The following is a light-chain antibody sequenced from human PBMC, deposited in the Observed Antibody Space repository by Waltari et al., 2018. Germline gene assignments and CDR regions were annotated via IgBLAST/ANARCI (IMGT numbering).Light chain of an antibody. CDR1: QSVGRS. V-gene: IGKV3-20*01. J-gene: IGKJ1*01. CDR2: GAS. CDR3: QHYVRLPVT. Sequence: EIVLTQSPGTLSLSPGERATLSCWARQSVGRSLAWYQQKRCQAPRLLIYGASTRATGSPDRFSGSGSGTDFSLTISRLEPEDFAVYYCQHYVRLPVTFGQGTKVEI.